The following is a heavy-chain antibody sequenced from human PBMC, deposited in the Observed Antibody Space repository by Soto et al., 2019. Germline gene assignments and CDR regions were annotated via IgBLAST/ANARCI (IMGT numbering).Heavy chain of an antibody. CDR2: MNPNSGNT. CDR1: GYTFSNYD. Sequence: ASVKVSCKASGYTFSNYDINWVRQASGQGLEWLGWMNPNSGNTGYAQKFQGRVTMTRDTSISTAYMELSSLTSEDTAVYYCAREQHLCGMDVWGQGXTVTVSS. CDR3: AREQHLCGMDV. D-gene: IGHD2-21*01. V-gene: IGHV1-8*01. J-gene: IGHJ6*02.